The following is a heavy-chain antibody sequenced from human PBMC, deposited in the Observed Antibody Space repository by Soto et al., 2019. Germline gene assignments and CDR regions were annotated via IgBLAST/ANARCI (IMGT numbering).Heavy chain of an antibody. CDR3: ARGRGSGWYGNWFDP. CDR2: INHSGST. Sequence: SATLSLTCAVYGGSFRGYYWSWIRQPPGKGLEWIGEINHSGSTNYNPSLKSRVTISVDTSKNQFSLKLSSVTAADTAVYYCARGRGSGWYGNWFDPWGQGTLVTVS. J-gene: IGHJ5*02. CDR1: GGSFRGYY. V-gene: IGHV4-34*01. D-gene: IGHD6-19*01.